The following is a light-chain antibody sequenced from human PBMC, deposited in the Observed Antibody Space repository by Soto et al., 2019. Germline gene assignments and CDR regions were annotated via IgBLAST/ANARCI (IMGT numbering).Light chain of an antibody. Sequence: QSALTQPRSVSGSPGQSVTISCTGTSSDVGGYNYVSWYQQNPGKAPKLLMHDVNKRPSGVPDRFSGSKSGNTASLTISGLQAEDEAGYHCCSYAGSYSYVFGTGTKLTVL. V-gene: IGLV2-11*01. CDR3: CSYAGSYSYV. J-gene: IGLJ1*01. CDR2: DVN. CDR1: SSDVGGYNY.